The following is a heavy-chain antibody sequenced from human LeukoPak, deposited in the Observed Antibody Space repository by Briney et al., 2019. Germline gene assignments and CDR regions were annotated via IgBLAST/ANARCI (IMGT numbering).Heavy chain of an antibody. V-gene: IGHV3-23*01. CDR3: AIGPSQKRGLNTY. J-gene: IGHJ1*01. CDR1: GFTFSSYA. Sequence: PGGSLRLSCAVSGFTFSSYAMSWVRQAPGKGLEWVSGISGSGGSTNYADSVKGRFTISRDNSKNTLYLQMDSLRAEDTAIYYCAIGPSQKRGLNTYWGQGTLVTVSA. CDR2: ISGSGGST. D-gene: IGHD3/OR15-3a*01.